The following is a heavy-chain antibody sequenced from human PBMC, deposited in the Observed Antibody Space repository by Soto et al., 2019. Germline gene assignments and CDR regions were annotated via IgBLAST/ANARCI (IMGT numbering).Heavy chain of an antibody. D-gene: IGHD3-10*01. J-gene: IGHJ4*02. Sequence: QLQLQESGPGLVKPSETLSLTCTVSGGSISSSSYYWGWIRQPPGKGLEWIGSIHYSGSTYYKASLKGRXXIXVXXAKNQFSLKLSSVTAADTAVYYCARVYYGSGIIEYWGQGTLVTVSS. CDR1: GGSISSSSYY. CDR2: IHYSGST. CDR3: ARVYYGSGIIEY. V-gene: IGHV4-39*01.